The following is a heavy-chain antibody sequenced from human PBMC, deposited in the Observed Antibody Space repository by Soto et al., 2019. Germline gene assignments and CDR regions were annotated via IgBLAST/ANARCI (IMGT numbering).Heavy chain of an antibody. Sequence: QVQLVESGGGVVQPGRSLRLSCAASGFTFSSYGMHWVRQAPGKGLEWVAVIWYDGSNKYYADSVKGRFTISRDNSKNTRYLHMNSLRAEDTAVYYCARGGYCSGGSCYSRGNDYWGQGTLVTVSS. CDR1: GFTFSSYG. D-gene: IGHD2-15*01. CDR3: ARGGYCSGGSCYSRGNDY. CDR2: IWYDGSNK. V-gene: IGHV3-33*01. J-gene: IGHJ4*02.